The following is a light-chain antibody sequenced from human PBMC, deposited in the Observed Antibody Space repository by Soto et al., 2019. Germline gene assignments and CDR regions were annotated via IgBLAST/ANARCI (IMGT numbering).Light chain of an antibody. CDR2: QVS. Sequence: DVVMTQSPLSLPVTLGQPASISCRSSQSLVYRDGNTYLTWFQQRPGQSPRRLIYQVSTRDSGVQGRSSGSGSGTDFTLKISRVEAEDVGVYYCMQASHCPWTFGQGSKVEIK. CDR1: QSLVYRDGNTY. CDR3: MQASHCPWT. J-gene: IGKJ1*01. V-gene: IGKV2-30*01.